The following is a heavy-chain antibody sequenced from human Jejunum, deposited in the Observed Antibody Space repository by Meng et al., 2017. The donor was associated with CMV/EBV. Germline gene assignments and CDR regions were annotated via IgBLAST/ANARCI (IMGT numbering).Heavy chain of an antibody. CDR3: ARNPPGKGFIDY. J-gene: IGHJ4*02. V-gene: IGHV3-48*04. Sequence: SGFTLSSHRMDWVRQAPGKGLEWVSYISSTSSTTHYADSMKGRFTISRDNAKNSLYLQMNSLRGEDTAVYYCARNPPGKGFIDYWGQGTLVTVSS. D-gene: IGHD1-1*01. CDR1: GFTLSSHR. CDR2: ISSTSSTT.